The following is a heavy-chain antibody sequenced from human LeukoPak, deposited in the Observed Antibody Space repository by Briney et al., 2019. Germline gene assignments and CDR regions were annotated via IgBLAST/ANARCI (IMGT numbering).Heavy chain of an antibody. D-gene: IGHD6-13*01. J-gene: IGHJ5*02. CDR1: GGSISCYY. Sequence: SETLSLTCTVSGGSISCYYWSWIRQPAGKELEWIGRIFSSGSTAYNPSLKSRVTISLDTSKNIFSLNLGSVTAADTAFYYCARGTNSWVNGWFDPWGRGTLVTVSS. CDR3: ARGTNSWVNGWFDP. V-gene: IGHV4-4*07. CDR2: IFSSGST.